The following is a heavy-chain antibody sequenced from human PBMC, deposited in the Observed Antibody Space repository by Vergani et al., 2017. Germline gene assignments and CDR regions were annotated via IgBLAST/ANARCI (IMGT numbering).Heavy chain of an antibody. J-gene: IGHJ5*02. V-gene: IGHV4-4*09. CDR3: AGDTHSWQRADR. CDR2: LSTTGGA. D-gene: IGHD6-13*01. Sequence: QVQLQESGPGLVKPSETLSLTCIVSGGSISPYYWSWIRQPPGKGLEWIGSLSTTGGATHASHNPSLKSRVSISVDTSKSQFSLRLTSVAAADSAIYYCAGDTHSWQRADRWGQGLLVSVSS. CDR1: GGSISPYY.